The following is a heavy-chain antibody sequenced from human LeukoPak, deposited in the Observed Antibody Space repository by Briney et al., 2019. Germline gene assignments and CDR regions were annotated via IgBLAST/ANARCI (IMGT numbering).Heavy chain of an antibody. CDR1: GGSISSYY. D-gene: IGHD4-23*01. CDR2: IYYSGST. Sequence: WETLSLTCTVSGGSISSYYWSWIRQPPGKGLEWIGYIYYSGSTNYNPSLKSRVSLSVDTSKNQFSLKLSSVTAADTAVYYCARVYSGNSLRLMDVWGKGTSLSVSS. CDR3: ARVYSGNSLRLMDV. V-gene: IGHV4-59*01. J-gene: IGHJ6*01.